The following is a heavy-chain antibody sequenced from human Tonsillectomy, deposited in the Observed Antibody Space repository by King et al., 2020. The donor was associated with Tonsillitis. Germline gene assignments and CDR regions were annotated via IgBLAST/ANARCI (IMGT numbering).Heavy chain of an antibody. D-gene: IGHD5-18*01. CDR3: ARDLVAMVMDY. J-gene: IGHJ4*02. CDR1: GGTFNSDA. Sequence: QLVQSGAEVKKPGSSVKVSCKASGGTFNSDAINWVRQAPGQGLEWMGGIIPIFGTTNYAQKFQGRVTITADQSTSTAYMELSSLISEDTAVYYCARDLVAMVMDYWGQGTLVTVSS. V-gene: IGHV1-69*01. CDR2: IIPIFGTT.